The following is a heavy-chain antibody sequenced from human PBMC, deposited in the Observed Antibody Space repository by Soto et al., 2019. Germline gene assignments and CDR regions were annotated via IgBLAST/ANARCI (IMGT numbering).Heavy chain of an antibody. Sequence: SEPLSLTCAVSGYSISSSNWWGWIRQPPGKGLEWIGYIYYSGSTYYNPSLKSRVTMSVDTSKNQFSLKLSSVTAVDTAVYYCARNVRVQQLVGWFDPWGQGTLVTVSS. CDR1: GYSISSSNW. CDR3: ARNVRVQQLVGWFDP. V-gene: IGHV4-28*01. D-gene: IGHD6-6*01. J-gene: IGHJ5*02. CDR2: IYYSGST.